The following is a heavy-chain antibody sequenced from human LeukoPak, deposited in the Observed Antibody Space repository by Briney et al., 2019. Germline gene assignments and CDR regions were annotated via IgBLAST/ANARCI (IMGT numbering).Heavy chain of an antibody. V-gene: IGHV3-23*01. CDR3: ASAPAVS. J-gene: IGHJ4*02. Sequence: GGSLRLPFGAPGFTFSNNAMSWGPQAPGKGLEWVSSINGRGGSTYYADSVKGRFTISRDNAKNSLYLQMNSLRAEDTAVYYCASAPAVSWGQGTLVTVSS. CDR2: INGRGGST. CDR1: GFTFSNNA. D-gene: IGHD2-2*01.